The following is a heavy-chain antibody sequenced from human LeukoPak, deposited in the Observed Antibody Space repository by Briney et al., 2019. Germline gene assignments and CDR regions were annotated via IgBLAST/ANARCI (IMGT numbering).Heavy chain of an antibody. CDR2: IYYSGST. Sequence: SETLSLTCTVSGESISGFYWTWIRQPSAKGLEGIGYIYYSGSTNYNPSLKSRVPISVDTSKNQFSLKLSSVTAADTAVYYCARGVVIAPQTFDYWGQGTLVTVSS. CDR3: ARGVVIAPQTFDY. CDR1: GESISGFY. J-gene: IGHJ4*02. V-gene: IGHV4-59*01. D-gene: IGHD2-21*01.